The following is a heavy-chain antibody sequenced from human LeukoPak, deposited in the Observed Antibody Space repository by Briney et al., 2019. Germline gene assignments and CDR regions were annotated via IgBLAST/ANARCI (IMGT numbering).Heavy chain of an antibody. J-gene: IGHJ4*02. CDR2: INPNTDVT. Sequence: GSLSLSCAASEFTFSSYTMHWVRQAPGQGLEWLGWINPNTDVTRYAQKFQGRVTMTRDTSISSVYMELSRLTCDDTAVYYCARSRESCIGGTCPGDYWGQGTRVTVSS. CDR3: ARSRESCIGGTCPGDY. D-gene: IGHD2-15*01. CDR1: EFTFSSYT. V-gene: IGHV1-2*02.